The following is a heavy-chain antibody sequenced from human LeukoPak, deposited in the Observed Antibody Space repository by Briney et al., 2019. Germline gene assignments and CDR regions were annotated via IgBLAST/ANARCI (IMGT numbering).Heavy chain of an antibody. J-gene: IGHJ5*02. D-gene: IGHD6-13*01. CDR2: INHSGST. CDR1: GGSFSGYY. CDR3: ARGLRLHHLAAGKGSWFDP. V-gene: IGHV4-34*01. Sequence: PSETLSLTCAVYGGSFSGYYWSWIRRPPGKGLEWIGEINHSGSTNYNPSLKSRVTISVDTSKNQFSLKLSSVTAADTAVYYCARGLRLHHLAAGKGSWFDPWGQGTLVTVSS.